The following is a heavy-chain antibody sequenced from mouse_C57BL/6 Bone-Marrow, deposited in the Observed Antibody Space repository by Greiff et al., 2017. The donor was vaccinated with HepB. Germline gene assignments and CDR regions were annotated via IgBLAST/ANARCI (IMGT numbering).Heavy chain of an antibody. J-gene: IGHJ1*03. CDR1: EYEFPSHD. D-gene: IGHD1-1*01. CDR2: INSDGGST. Sequence: EVKVEESGGGLVQPGESLKLSCESNEYEFPSHDMSWVRKTPEKRLELVAAINSDGGSTYYPDTMERRFIISSDNTKKTLYLQMSSLRSEDTALYYCARHNYYGSSPYWYFDVWGTGTTVTVSS. V-gene: IGHV5-2*03. CDR3: ARHNYYGSSPYWYFDV.